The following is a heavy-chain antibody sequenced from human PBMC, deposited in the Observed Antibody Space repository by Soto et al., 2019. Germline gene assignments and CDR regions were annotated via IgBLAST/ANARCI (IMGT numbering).Heavy chain of an antibody. V-gene: IGHV3-30*18. Sequence: QVQLVESGGGVVQPGRSLRLSCAASGFTSSSFVIHWVRQAPGKGLEWLAVISSDGKNQYYADSVKGRFTISRDNSKNTLNLQVNSLRAEDTAVYFCAKERGVLDAFDIWGQGTMVTVSS. CDR2: ISSDGKNQ. CDR1: GFTSSSFV. CDR3: AKERGVLDAFDI. J-gene: IGHJ3*02. D-gene: IGHD3-10*01.